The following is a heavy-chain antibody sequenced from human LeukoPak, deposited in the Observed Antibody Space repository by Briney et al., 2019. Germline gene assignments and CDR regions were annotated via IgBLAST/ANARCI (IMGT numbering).Heavy chain of an antibody. Sequence: PSETLSLTCAVYGGSFSGYYWSWIRQPPGKGLEWIGEINHSGSTNYNPSLKSRVTISVDTSKNQFSLKLSSVTAADTSVYYCARGSRSTSWPRFDPWGQGTLVTVSS. V-gene: IGHV4-34*01. D-gene: IGHD2-2*01. J-gene: IGHJ5*02. CDR1: GGSFSGYY. CDR2: INHSGST. CDR3: ARGSRSTSWPRFDP.